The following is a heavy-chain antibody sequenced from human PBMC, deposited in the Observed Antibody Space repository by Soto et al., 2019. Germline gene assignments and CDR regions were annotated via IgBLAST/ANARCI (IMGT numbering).Heavy chain of an antibody. CDR2: INSDGSST. CDR3: ARGWEVRGVIPFDY. Sequence: GGALRLSCAASGFTFSSYWMHWVRQAPGKGLVWVSRINSDGSSTSYADSVKGRFTISRDNAKNTLYLQMNSLRAEDTAVYYCARGWEVRGVIPFDYWGQGTLVTVSS. V-gene: IGHV3-74*01. D-gene: IGHD3-10*01. J-gene: IGHJ4*02. CDR1: GFTFSSYW.